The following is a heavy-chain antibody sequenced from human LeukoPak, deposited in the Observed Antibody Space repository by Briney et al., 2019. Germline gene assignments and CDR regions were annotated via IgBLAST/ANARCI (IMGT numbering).Heavy chain of an antibody. Sequence: DPSETLSLTCTVSRDTISSSSDYWGWIRQPPGKGLEWIGTIYYSGSTYYNPSLKTRVTISVDTSKNQFSLKLSSVTAADTAVYYCAGPVNIVGTFDCWGQGTLVTVSS. CDR1: RDTISSSSDY. J-gene: IGHJ4*02. D-gene: IGHD5-12*01. V-gene: IGHV4-39*01. CDR3: AGPVNIVGTFDC. CDR2: IYYSGST.